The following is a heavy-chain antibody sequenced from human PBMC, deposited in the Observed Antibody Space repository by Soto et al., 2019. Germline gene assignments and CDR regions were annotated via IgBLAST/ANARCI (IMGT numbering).Heavy chain of an antibody. Sequence: QIALQESGPTVVKPTQTLTLTCTFSGFSLTTTGVGVGWIRHAPGKALEWLAMVYWNDERRYSPSLKSRLTITQDTSKNQVVLTMTYMDPVDTATYFCAHYDSSGYFSHFDSWGQRTLVTVSS. CDR1: GFSLTTTGVG. D-gene: IGHD3-22*01. CDR2: VYWNDER. J-gene: IGHJ4*02. CDR3: AHYDSSGYFSHFDS. V-gene: IGHV2-5*01.